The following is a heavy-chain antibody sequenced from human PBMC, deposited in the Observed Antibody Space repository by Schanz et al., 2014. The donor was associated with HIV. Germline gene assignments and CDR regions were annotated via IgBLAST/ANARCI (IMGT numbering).Heavy chain of an antibody. CDR1: GFTFSSYG. CDR2: ISYDGSDK. J-gene: IGHJ6*02. CDR3: ARVANWDYYGMDV. V-gene: IGHV3-30*03. D-gene: IGHD3-16*01. Sequence: VQLVASGGGLVQPGRSLRLSCAASGFTFSSYGMHWVRQAPGKGLEWVAVISYDGSDKYYADSVKGRFTISRDNSKNTLYLQMNSLRGEDTAVYYCARVANWDYYGMDVWGRGTTVTVSS.